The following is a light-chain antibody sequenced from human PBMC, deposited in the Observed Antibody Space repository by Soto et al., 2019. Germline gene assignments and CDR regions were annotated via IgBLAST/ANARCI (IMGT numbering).Light chain of an antibody. V-gene: IGKV1-39*01. J-gene: IGKJ1*01. CDR1: QSISSY. Sequence: DIQMTQSPSSLSASVGDRVTMAFRASQSISSYLNWYQQKPGKAPKLLIYAASSLQSGVPSRFSGSGSGTDFTLTISSLQPEDCATYYCQHYNSYSEAFGQGTKVDIK. CDR2: AAS. CDR3: QHYNSYSEA.